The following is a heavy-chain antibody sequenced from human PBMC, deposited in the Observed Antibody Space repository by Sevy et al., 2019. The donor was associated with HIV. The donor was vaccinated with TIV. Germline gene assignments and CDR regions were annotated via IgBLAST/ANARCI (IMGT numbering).Heavy chain of an antibody. D-gene: IGHD2-21*02. CDR3: ARDKRFLDCGGDCYDDAFDI. V-gene: IGHV3-33*01. CDR1: GFTFSSYG. J-gene: IGHJ3*02. Sequence: GGSLRLSCAASGFTFSSYGMHWVRQAPGKGLEWVAVIWYDGSNKYYAHSVKGRFTISRDNSKNTLYLQMNSLRAEDTAVYYCARDKRFLDCGGDCYDDAFDIWGQGTMVTASS. CDR2: IWYDGSNK.